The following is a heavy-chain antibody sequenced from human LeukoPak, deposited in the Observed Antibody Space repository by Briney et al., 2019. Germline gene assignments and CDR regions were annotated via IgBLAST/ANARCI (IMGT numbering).Heavy chain of an antibody. V-gene: IGHV4-59*12. Sequence: SETLSLTCTVSGGSISSYYWSWIRQPPGKGLEWIGYIYYSGSTNYNPSLKSRVTISVDTSKNQFSLKLSSVTAADTAVYYCARGGEYQLLYPPLSGGSGRYFGYWGQGTLVTVSS. D-gene: IGHD2-2*02. CDR2: IYYSGST. CDR3: ARGGEYQLLYPPLSGGSGRYFGY. J-gene: IGHJ4*02. CDR1: GGSISSYY.